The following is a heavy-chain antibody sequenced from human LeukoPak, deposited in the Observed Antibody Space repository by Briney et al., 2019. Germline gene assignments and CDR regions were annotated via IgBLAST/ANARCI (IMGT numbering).Heavy chain of an antibody. V-gene: IGHV4-39*01. D-gene: IGHD1-20*01. CDR2: VCCGGST. Sequence: PSETLSLTCTVSGGSISSSSYYWGWIRQLPGKGLEWIGSVCCGGSTYYNPSLKSRVTISADTSKNQFPLKLTSVTAADTAVYYCARLNWSDLDYWGQGTLVTVSS. J-gene: IGHJ4*02. CDR3: ARLNWSDLDY. CDR1: GGSISSSSYY.